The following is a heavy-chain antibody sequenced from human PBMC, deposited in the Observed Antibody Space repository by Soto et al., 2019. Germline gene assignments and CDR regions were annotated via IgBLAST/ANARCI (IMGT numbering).Heavy chain of an antibody. V-gene: IGHV3-21*01. CDR3: ARYSSSWYDY. CDR1: GFTFSSYS. J-gene: IGHJ4*02. Sequence: GGSLRLSCAASGFTFSSYSMNWVRQAPVKGLEWVSSISSSSSYIYYADSVKGRFTISRDNAKNSLYLQMNSLRAEDTAVYYCARYSSSWYDYWGQGTLVTVSS. CDR2: ISSSSSYI. D-gene: IGHD6-13*01.